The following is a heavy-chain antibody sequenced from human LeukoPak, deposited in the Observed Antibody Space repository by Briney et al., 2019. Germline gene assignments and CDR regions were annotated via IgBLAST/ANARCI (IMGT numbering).Heavy chain of an antibody. D-gene: IGHD2/OR15-2a*01. J-gene: IGHJ4*02. CDR2: IYYSGST. V-gene: IGHV4-59*01. CDR1: GGSISSYY. Sequence: SETLSLTCTVSGGSISSYYWSWIRQPPGKGLEWIGYIYYSGSTNYNPSLKSRVTISVDTSKNQFSLKLSSVTAADMAVYYCARDLELWGQGTLVTLSS. CDR3: ARDLEL.